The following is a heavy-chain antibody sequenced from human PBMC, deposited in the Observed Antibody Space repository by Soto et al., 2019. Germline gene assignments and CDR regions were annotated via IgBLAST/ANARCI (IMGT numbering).Heavy chain of an antibody. Sequence: LRLSCAASGFTFSSYGMHWVRQAPGKGLEWVAVIWYDGSNKYYADSVKGRFTISRDNSKTTLYLQMNSLRAEDTAVYYCARDRGPPARLVHWKYYYGMDVWGQGTTVTVSS. CDR3: ARDRGPPARLVHWKYYYGMDV. V-gene: IGHV3-33*01. J-gene: IGHJ6*02. CDR1: GFTFSSYG. CDR2: IWYDGSNK. D-gene: IGHD6-19*01.